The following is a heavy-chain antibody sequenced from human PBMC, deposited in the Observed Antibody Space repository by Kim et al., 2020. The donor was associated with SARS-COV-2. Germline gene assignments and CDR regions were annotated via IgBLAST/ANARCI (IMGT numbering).Heavy chain of an antibody. V-gene: IGHV1-3*01. CDR3: ARAAGDSSGYYFAYAFDI. J-gene: IGHJ3*02. CDR2: INAGNGNT. D-gene: IGHD3-22*01. CDR1: GYTFTSYA. Sequence: ASVKVSCKASGYTFTSYAMHWVRQAPGQRLEWMGWINAGNGNTKYSQKFQGRVTITRDTSASTAYMELSSLRSEDTAVYYCARAAGDSSGYYFAYAFDIWGQGTMVTVSS.